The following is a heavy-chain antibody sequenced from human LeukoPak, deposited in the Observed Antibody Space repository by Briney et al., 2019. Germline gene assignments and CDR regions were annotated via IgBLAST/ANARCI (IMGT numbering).Heavy chain of an antibody. CDR1: GFTFNSYA. CDR2: ISYDGSNK. J-gene: IGHJ6*02. Sequence: GGSLRLSCAASGFTFNSYAMHWVRQAPGKGLEWVAVISYDGSNKYYADSVKGRFTISRDNSKNTLYLQMNSLRAEDTAVYYCARGMGVYGMDVWGQGTTVTVSS. D-gene: IGHD2-8*01. CDR3: ARGMGVYGMDV. V-gene: IGHV3-30-3*01.